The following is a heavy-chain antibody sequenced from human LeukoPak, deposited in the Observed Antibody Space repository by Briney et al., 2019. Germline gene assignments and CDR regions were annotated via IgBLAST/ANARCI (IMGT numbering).Heavy chain of an antibody. CDR2: ITGGGART. J-gene: IGHJ4*02. D-gene: IGHD2-15*01. CDR1: GFTFSTYA. CDR3: AKGGIVVVEAARPNDY. V-gene: IGHV3-23*01. Sequence: GSLRLSCTASGFTFSTYAMSWVRQAPGKGLEWVSAITGGGARTYYADSVKGRFTISRDNSKSTLHLQMNSLRAEDTAVYYCAKGGIVVVEAARPNDYWGQGTLVIVSS.